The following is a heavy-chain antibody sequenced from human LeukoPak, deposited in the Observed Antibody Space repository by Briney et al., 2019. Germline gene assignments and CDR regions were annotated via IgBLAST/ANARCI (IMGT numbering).Heavy chain of an antibody. CDR2: IYSGGST. CDR3: ARGHIVVMADDDVFDY. V-gene: IGHV3-66*01. J-gene: IGHJ4*02. Sequence: GGSLRLSCAASGFTVSSNYMSWVRQAPGKGLEWVSVIYSGGSTYYADSVKGRFTISRDNAKKSLYLEMNSLRAEDTAVYYCARGHIVVMADDDVFDYWGQGTLVTVSS. CDR1: GFTVSSNY. D-gene: IGHD2-21*01.